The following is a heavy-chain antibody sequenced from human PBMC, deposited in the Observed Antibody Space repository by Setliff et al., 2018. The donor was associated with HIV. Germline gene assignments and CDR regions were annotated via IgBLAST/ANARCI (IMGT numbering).Heavy chain of an antibody. CDR2: VYYSGST. J-gene: IGHJ4*02. CDR1: GGSISSSGPGYY. D-gene: IGHD3-3*01. CDR3: ARSQPDTIFGVVIFDY. V-gene: IGHV4-39*01. Sequence: KTSETLSLTCTVSGGSISSSGPGYYWGWVRQAPGGGLEWIGSVYYSGSTYYSPSLKSRVTISLDTSKNQLSLRLTSMTAADTAVYYCARSQPDTIFGVVIFDYWDQGKMVTVSS.